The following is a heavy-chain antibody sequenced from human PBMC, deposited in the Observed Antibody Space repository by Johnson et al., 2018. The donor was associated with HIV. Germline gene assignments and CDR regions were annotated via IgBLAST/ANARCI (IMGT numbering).Heavy chain of an antibody. CDR3: AREGPSERAGFDI. CDR1: GFTFDDYD. CDR2: INWNGGST. Sequence: VQLVESGGGVVRPGGSLRLSCAGSGFTFDDYDLSWVRQAPGKGLEWVSGINWNGGSTGYADSVKGRFTISRDNAKNSLYLRMSGLRAEDTAFYYCAREGPSERAGFDIWGQGTMVTVSS. J-gene: IGHJ3*02. V-gene: IGHV3-20*04.